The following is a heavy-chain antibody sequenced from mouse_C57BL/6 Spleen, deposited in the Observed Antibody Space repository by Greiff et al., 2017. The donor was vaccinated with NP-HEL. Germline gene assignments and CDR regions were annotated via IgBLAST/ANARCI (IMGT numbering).Heavy chain of an antibody. V-gene: IGHV5-4*01. CDR1: GFTFSSYA. CDR2: ISDGGSYT. Sequence: EVQVVESGGGLVKPGGSLKLSCAASGFTFSSYAMSWVRQTPEKRLEWVATISDGGSYTYYPDNVKGRFTISRDNAKNNLYLQMSHLKSEDTAMYYCARPPYYYGPMDYWGQGTSVTVSS. CDR3: ARPPYYYGPMDY. J-gene: IGHJ4*01. D-gene: IGHD1-1*01.